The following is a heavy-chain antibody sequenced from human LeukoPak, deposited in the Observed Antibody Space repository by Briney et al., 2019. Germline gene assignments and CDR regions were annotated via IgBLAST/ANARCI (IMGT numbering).Heavy chain of an antibody. J-gene: IGHJ4*02. D-gene: IGHD3-22*01. CDR1: GLTFSSYG. V-gene: IGHV3-30*18. CDR2: ISYDGSNR. Sequence: GGSLRLSCAVSGLTFSSYGMHGVRQAPGKGLEGVAVISYDGSNRYYADSVKGRFTISRDNSKNTLYLQMNSLRTEDTAVYYCAKENYDSSGYYYFDQWGQGTLVTVSS. CDR3: AKENYDSSGYYYFDQ.